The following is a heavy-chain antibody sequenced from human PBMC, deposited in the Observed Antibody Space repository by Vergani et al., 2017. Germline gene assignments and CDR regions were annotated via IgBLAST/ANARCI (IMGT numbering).Heavy chain of an antibody. CDR2: VSGSSATP. J-gene: IGHJ4*02. Sequence: EVQLVESGGVVVQPGGSLRLSCAASGFTFDDYTMSWVRQAPGRGLEWVSSVSGSSATPYYADSVKGRFIISRDNSKNTLHLQMNSLRADDTAVYYCTKGSRGYTGYFFDYWGQGTLATVSS. D-gene: IGHD5-12*01. CDR3: TKGSRGYTGYFFDY. CDR1: GFTFDDYT. V-gene: IGHV3-23*04.